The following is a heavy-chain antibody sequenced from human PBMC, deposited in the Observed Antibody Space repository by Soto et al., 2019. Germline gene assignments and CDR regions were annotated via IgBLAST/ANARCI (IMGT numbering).Heavy chain of an antibody. Sequence: AAARTLGILAGSRVSQAQRKGLEWVSAISGSGGSTYYADSVKGRFTISRDNSKNTLYLQMNSLRAEDTAVYYCAKESGIDWLLSCNWFAPWGQGTLVTVSP. CDR1: ARTLGILA. CDR3: AKESGIDWLLSCNWFAP. D-gene: IGHD3-9*01. V-gene: IGHV3-23*01. J-gene: IGHJ5*02. CDR2: ISGSGGST.